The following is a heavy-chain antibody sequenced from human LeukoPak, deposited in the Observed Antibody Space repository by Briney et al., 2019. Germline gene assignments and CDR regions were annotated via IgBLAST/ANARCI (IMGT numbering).Heavy chain of an antibody. CDR3: AGYSSSWYQGYFDY. D-gene: IGHD6-13*01. V-gene: IGHV4-4*09. Sequence: SETLSLICTVSGGSLSNSYWSWVRPPPGKGLGWIGYTYPSGSTNYNPSLKSRVTISVEKSKNQISLKLSSVTAADTAVYYCAGYSSSWYQGYFDYWGQGTLVTVSS. CDR2: TYPSGST. J-gene: IGHJ4*02. CDR1: GGSLSNSY.